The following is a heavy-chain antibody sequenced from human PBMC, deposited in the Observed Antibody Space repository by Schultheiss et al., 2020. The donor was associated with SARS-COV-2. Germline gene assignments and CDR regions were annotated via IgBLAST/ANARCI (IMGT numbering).Heavy chain of an antibody. V-gene: IGHV4-59*04. CDR3: ASHYDSSGYYYLWGDY. Sequence: SETLSLTCTVSGGSISSYYWSWIRQPPGKGLEWIGYIYYSGSTYYNPSLKSRVTISVDTSKNQFSLKLSSVTAADTAVYYCASHYDSSGYYYLWGDYWGQGTLVTVSS. D-gene: IGHD3-22*01. CDR2: IYYSGST. J-gene: IGHJ4*02. CDR1: GGSISSYY.